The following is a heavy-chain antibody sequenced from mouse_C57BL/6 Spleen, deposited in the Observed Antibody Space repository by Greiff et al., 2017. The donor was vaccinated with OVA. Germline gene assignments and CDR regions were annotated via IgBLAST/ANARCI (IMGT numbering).Heavy chain of an antibody. J-gene: IGHJ3*01. CDR1: GYTFTSYW. CDR3: ARSDSNYAWFAY. D-gene: IGHD2-5*01. V-gene: IGHV1-59*01. Sequence: QVQLQQPGAELVRPGTSVKLSCKASGYTFTSYWMHWVKQRPGQGLEWIGVIEPSDSYTNYNQKFKGKATLTVDTSSSTAYMQLSSLTSEDSAVYYCARSDSNYAWFAYWGQGTLVTVSA. CDR2: IEPSDSYT.